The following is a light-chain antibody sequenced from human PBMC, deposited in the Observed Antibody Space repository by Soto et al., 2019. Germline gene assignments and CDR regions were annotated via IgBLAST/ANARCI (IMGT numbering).Light chain of an antibody. J-gene: IGKJ1*01. V-gene: IGKV1-5*01. Sequence: QSPSTLSASVGDRVTITCRASQSISSWLAWYQQKPGKAPKLLIYDASSLESGVPSRFSGSGSGTEFTLTISSLQPDDFATYYCQQYNSYWTFGQGTKVEIK. CDR2: DAS. CDR1: QSISSW. CDR3: QQYNSYWT.